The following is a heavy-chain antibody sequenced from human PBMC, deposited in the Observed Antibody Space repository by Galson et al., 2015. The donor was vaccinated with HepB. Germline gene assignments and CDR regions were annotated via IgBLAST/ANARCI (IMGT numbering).Heavy chain of an antibody. CDR2: IWYDGSNK. Sequence: SLRLSCAASGFTFSSYGMHWVRQAPGKGLEWVAVIWYDGSNKYYADSVKGRFTISRDNSKNTLYLQMNSLRAEDTAVYYCARDLGHYGAGYGLDVWGQGTTVTVSS. D-gene: IGHD4/OR15-4a*01. CDR1: GFTFSSYG. J-gene: IGHJ6*02. V-gene: IGHV3-33*01. CDR3: ARDLGHYGAGYGLDV.